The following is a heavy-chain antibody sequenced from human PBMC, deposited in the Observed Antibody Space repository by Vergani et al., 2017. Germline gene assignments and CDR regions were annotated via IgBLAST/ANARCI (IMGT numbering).Heavy chain of an antibody. D-gene: IGHD2-8*01. CDR3: ARGLWDCTHIRCSPPSY. Sequence: AQLQESGPGLVKPSETLSLTCHVFGVSVTDYNCNWIRQAPGKGLEWVASISGSSSYVFYRDSVEGRFTITRDNAKKSVYLQMNSLRAEDTAMYFCARGLWDCTHIRCSPPSYWGQGTQVTVSS. CDR2: ISGSSSYV. V-gene: IGHV3-21*01. CDR1: GVSVTDYN. J-gene: IGHJ4*02.